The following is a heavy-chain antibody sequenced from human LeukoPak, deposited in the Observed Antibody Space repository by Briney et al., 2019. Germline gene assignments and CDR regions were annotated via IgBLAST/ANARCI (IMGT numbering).Heavy chain of an antibody. V-gene: IGHV3-48*01. Sequence: GGSLRLSCAASGFTFSSYSMNWVRQVPGKGLEWVSYISSSSSTIYYADSVKGRFTISRDNAKNSLYLQMNSLRAEDTAVYYCARDGLVGAVGYWGQGTLVTVSS. CDR2: ISSSSSTI. J-gene: IGHJ4*02. CDR1: GFTFSSYS. D-gene: IGHD1-26*01. CDR3: ARDGLVGAVGY.